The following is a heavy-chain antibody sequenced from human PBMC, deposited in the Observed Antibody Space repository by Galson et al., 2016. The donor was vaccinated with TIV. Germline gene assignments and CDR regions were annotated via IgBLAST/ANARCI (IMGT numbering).Heavy chain of an antibody. CDR3: ARFVYGDYVDY. CDR1: GGSFLSYH. Sequence: SVKVSCKASGGSFLSYHISWVRQAPGQGLEWVGGIIPVFRTANYAQKFQGRVTMTRDTSITTAYMELTTLTSDDTAVYYCARFVYGDYVDYWGQGTLVTVSS. V-gene: IGHV1-69*05. D-gene: IGHD4-17*01. J-gene: IGHJ4*02. CDR2: IIPVFRTA.